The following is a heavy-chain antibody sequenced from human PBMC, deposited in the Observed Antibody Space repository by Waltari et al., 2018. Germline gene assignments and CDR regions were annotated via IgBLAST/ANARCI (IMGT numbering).Heavy chain of an antibody. CDR2: ISATGGTT. CDR1: GSTFNKYV. Sequence: VQLLESGGGLVQPGGSLRLSCAVPGSTFNKYVMTWVRQAPGKGLEWVSSISATGGTTYYADSVKGRFTISRDNSKTTVFLQMKSLGAEDTAMYYCARKNSSTWPAFDYWGQGLLVTVSS. J-gene: IGHJ4*02. CDR3: ARKNSSTWPAFDY. D-gene: IGHD6-13*01. V-gene: IGHV3-23*01.